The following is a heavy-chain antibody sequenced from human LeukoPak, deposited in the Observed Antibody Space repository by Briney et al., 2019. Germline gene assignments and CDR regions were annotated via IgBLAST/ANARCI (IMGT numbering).Heavy chain of an antibody. Sequence: SETLSLTCAVYGGSFSAYYWSWIRQPPGKGLEWIGEINHSGSTNYNPSLKSRVTISVDTSKNQFSLKLSSVTAADTAVYYCARSRGYNSFFGIWGQGTMVTVSS. CDR3: ARSRGYNSFFGI. CDR2: INHSGST. D-gene: IGHD5-24*01. J-gene: IGHJ3*02. V-gene: IGHV4-34*01. CDR1: GGSFSAYY.